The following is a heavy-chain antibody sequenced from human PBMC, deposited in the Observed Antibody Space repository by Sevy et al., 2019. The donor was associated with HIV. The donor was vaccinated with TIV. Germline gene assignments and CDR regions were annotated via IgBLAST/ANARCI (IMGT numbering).Heavy chain of an antibody. CDR1: GGSITSLY. Sequence: SETLSLTCTVSGGSITSLYWNWIRQPPGEGLWLIANIYYNGHINYNPSLKSRVTLSLDTSKNQFSLRLSSVTAADTAMYYCAGENAWGRGYSWGQGTLVTVSS. D-gene: IGHD1-26*01. J-gene: IGHJ4*02. CDR2: IYYNGHI. CDR3: AGENAWGRGYS. V-gene: IGHV4-59*08.